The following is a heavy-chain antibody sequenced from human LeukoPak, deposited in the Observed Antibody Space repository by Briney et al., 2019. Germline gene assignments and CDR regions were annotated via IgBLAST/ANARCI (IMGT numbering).Heavy chain of an antibody. D-gene: IGHD1-26*01. CDR3: ARDEGATFGDAFDI. J-gene: IGHJ3*02. V-gene: IGHV4-59*01. CDR2: IYYSGTT. CDR1: GGSISGYS. Sequence: SETLSLTCTVSGGSISGYSWSWIRQPPGKGLEWIGYIYYSGTTNYSPSLKSRVTISVDTSKNQFSLKLSSVTAADTAVYYCARDEGATFGDAFDIWGQGTMVTVSS.